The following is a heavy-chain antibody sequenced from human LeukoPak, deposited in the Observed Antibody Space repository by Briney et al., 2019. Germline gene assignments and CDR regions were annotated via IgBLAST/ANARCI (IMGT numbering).Heavy chain of an antibody. CDR2: LYSDGST. D-gene: IGHD3-10*01. V-gene: IGHV3-66*04. Sequence: GGSLRLSCAASGFTFSSYGMNWVRQAPGKGLEWVSVLYSDGSTYHADSVKGRFTISRDNSKNTLYLQMNSLRAEDTAVYYCARQYGSGSFYYYYYMDVWGKGTTVTISS. J-gene: IGHJ6*03. CDR1: GFTFSSYG. CDR3: ARQYGSGSFYYYYYMDV.